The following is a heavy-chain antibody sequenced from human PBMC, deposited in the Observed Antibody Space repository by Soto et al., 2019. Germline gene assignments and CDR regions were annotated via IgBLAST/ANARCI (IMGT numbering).Heavy chain of an antibody. Sequence: EVQLLESGGGLVQPGGSLRLSCAASGFTFSSYAMSWVRQAPGKGLEWVSAISGSGGSTYYADSVKGRFTISRDNSRTARYVQRTSRRAEDTAVYSCAKGGYCSGGSCYPALMDVWAKGPRSPSP. D-gene: IGHD2-15*01. CDR1: GFTFSSYA. J-gene: IGHJ6*02. V-gene: IGHV3-23*01. CDR3: AKGGYCSGGSCYPALMDV. CDR2: ISGSGGST.